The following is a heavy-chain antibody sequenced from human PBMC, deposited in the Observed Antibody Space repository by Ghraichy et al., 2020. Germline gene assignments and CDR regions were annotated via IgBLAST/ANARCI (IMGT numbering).Heavy chain of an antibody. D-gene: IGHD5-24*01. J-gene: IGHJ4*02. CDR3: AKGGDGYNYPRSDYFDY. CDR1: GFTFDDYA. Sequence: GGSLRLSCAASGFTFDDYAMHWVRQAPGKGLEWVSLISWDGGSTYYADSVKGRFTISRDNSKNSLYLQMNSLRAEDTALYYCAKGGDGYNYPRSDYFDYWGQGTLVTVSS. V-gene: IGHV3-43D*03. CDR2: ISWDGGST.